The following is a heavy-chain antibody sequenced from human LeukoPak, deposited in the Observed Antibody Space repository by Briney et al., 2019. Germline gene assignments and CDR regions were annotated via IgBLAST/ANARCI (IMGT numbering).Heavy chain of an antibody. V-gene: IGHV4-30-2*01. CDR3: ARHTYFQYYGMDV. CDR1: GGSISSGGYY. J-gene: IGHJ6*02. CDR2: IYHSGST. D-gene: IGHD3-9*01. Sequence: PSQTLSLTCTVSGGSISSGGYYWSWIRQPPGKGLEWIGYIYHSGSTNYNPSLKSRVTISVDTSKNQFSLKLSSVTAADTAVYYCARHTYFQYYGMDVWGQGTTVTVSS.